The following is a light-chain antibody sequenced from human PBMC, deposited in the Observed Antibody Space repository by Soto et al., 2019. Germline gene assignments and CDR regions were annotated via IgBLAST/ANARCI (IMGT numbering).Light chain of an antibody. J-gene: IGKJ4*01. CDR1: QSVNSD. CDR2: GAS. CDR3: QQYNNWPLT. V-gene: IGKV3-15*01. Sequence: EIVMTQSPATLSVSPGERATLSCRASQSVNSDLAWYRQKPGQAPRLLIYGASTRATGIPARFSGSGSGTEFILTISSLQSEDFAVYYCQQYNNWPLTFGGGTKVEIK.